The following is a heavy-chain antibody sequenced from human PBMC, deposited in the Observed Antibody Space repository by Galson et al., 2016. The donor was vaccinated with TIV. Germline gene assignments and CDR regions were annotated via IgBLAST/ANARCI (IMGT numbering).Heavy chain of an antibody. CDR1: GFTFSDYG. D-gene: IGHD4-17*01. Sequence: RLSCAASGFTFSDYGMHWVRQAPGKGLEWVAVISYDGSDQYYAGSVKGRFTISRDNSKNTLYLQMNSLRSDDTAMYYCAKDPRLYGDYFLHYFDYWGQGTLVTVSS. CDR2: ISYDGSDQ. J-gene: IGHJ4*02. CDR3: AKDPRLYGDYFLHYFDY. V-gene: IGHV3-30*18.